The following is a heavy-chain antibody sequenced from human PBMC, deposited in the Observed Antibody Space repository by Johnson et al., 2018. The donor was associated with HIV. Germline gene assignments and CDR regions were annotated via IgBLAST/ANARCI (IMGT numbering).Heavy chain of an antibody. CDR3: AKDIGWELQSAFDI. CDR2: IYSGGST. D-gene: IGHD1-26*01. CDR1: GFTVSSNY. Sequence: VQLVESGGGLVKPGGSLRLSCAASGFTVSSNYMSWVRQAPGKGLEWVSVIYSGGSTYYADSVKGRFTISRDNSKNTLYLQMNSLRAEDTALYYCAKDIGWELQSAFDIWGQGTMVTVSS. J-gene: IGHJ3*02. V-gene: IGHV3-53*04.